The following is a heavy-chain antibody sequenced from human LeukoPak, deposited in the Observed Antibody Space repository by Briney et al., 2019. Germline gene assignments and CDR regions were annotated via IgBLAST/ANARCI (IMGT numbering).Heavy chain of an antibody. V-gene: IGHV1-69*05. D-gene: IGHD2-21*02. CDR3: ARIGYCGGDCYNDY. J-gene: IGHJ4*02. CDR1: GGTFISYA. Sequence: ASVKVSCKASGGTFISYAISWVRRAPGQGLEWMGGIIPIFGTANYAQKFQGRVTITTDESTSTAYMELSSLRSEDTAVYYCARIGYCGGDCYNDYWGQGTLVTVSS. CDR2: IIPIFGTA.